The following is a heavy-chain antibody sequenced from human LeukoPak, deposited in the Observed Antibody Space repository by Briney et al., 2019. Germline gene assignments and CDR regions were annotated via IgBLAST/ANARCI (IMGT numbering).Heavy chain of an antibody. J-gene: IGHJ6*03. D-gene: IGHD3-3*01. Sequence: GGSLRLSCEASGFSFSDYGMHWVRQAPGKGLEWVAFIRYNGDNKYYADSVKGRFTVSRDNSQSTLHLQMNSLRVEDTAVYYCAKRVVIRSTDYFYYYIHVWGKGTTVTVSS. CDR3: AKRVVIRSTDYFYYYIHV. CDR1: GFSFSDYG. CDR2: IRYNGDNK. V-gene: IGHV3-30*02.